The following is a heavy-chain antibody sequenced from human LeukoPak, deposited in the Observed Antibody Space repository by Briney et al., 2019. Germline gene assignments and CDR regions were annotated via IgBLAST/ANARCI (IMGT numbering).Heavy chain of an antibody. V-gene: IGHV3-15*01. CDR3: TTSMGYSYGYSAIDY. D-gene: IGHD5-18*01. CDR1: GFTFSSYA. CDR2: IKSKTDGGTT. Sequence: GGSLRLSCAASGFTFSSYAMSWVRQAPGKGLEWVGRIKSKTDGGTTDYAAPVKGRFTISRDDSKNTLYLQMNSLKTEDTAVYYCTTSMGYSYGYSAIDYWGQGTLVTVSS. J-gene: IGHJ4*02.